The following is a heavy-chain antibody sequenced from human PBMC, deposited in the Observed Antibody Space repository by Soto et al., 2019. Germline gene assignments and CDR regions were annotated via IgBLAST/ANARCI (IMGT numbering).Heavy chain of an antibody. CDR1: GFTFSVYA. D-gene: IGHD4-17*01. J-gene: IGHJ4*02. CDR2: ISGSGGST. V-gene: IGHV3-23*01. Sequence: EVQLLESGGGLVQPGGSLRLSCAASGFTFSVYAMSWVRQAPGKGLECVSSISGSGGSTSYADSVKGRFTISRDNSKNTLSLQMNSLRAEDTAVYYCAKALYGGHDYWGPGTLVTVSS. CDR3: AKALYGGHDY.